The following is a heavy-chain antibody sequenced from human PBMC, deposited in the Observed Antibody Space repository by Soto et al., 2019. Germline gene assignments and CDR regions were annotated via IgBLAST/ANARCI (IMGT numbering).Heavy chain of an antibody. CDR1: GGSISSGDYY. CDR2: IYYSGII. J-gene: IGHJ3*02. V-gene: IGHV4-30-4*01. D-gene: IGHD6-6*01. Sequence: QVQLQESGPGLVKPSQTLSLTCSVSGGSISSGDYYWSWIRQPPGKGLEWIAYIYYSGIIYYNPSLKSRVTRSRXTXXXQXXLNLDSVTAADTAVYYCAREVGEVDYSSSSDAFDIWGQGTMVTVSS. CDR3: AREVGEVDYSSSSDAFDI.